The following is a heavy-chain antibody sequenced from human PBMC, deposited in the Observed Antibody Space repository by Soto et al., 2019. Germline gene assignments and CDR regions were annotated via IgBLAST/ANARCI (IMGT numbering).Heavy chain of an antibody. CDR1: GGTFSSYA. CDR2: IIPIFGTA. J-gene: IGHJ3*02. Sequence: ASVKVSCKASGGTFSSYAISWVRQAPGQGLEWMGGIIPIFGTANYAQKFQGRVTITADESTSTAYMELSSLRSEDTAVYYCARDLTTIFGVVISTSLDAFDIWGQGTMVTVSS. D-gene: IGHD3-3*01. V-gene: IGHV1-69*13. CDR3: ARDLTTIFGVVISTSLDAFDI.